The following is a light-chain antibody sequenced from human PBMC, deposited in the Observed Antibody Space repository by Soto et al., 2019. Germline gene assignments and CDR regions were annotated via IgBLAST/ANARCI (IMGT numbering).Light chain of an antibody. CDR2: GAS. Sequence: EIVLTQSPGTLSLSPGEGATLSCRASQSVSSTYLAWYQQKFGQAPRLLIHGASRRATGIPDRFSGSGSGTDFTLTITSLQSEDFAVYYCQQYSQWPITFGQGTRLEIK. CDR1: QSVSSTY. CDR3: QQYSQWPIT. J-gene: IGKJ5*01. V-gene: IGKV3-20*01.